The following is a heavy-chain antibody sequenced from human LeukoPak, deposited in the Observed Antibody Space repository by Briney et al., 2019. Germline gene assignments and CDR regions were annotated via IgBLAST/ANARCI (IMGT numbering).Heavy chain of an antibody. CDR3: AGRLWRRDGYNLSAFDI. J-gene: IGHJ3*02. D-gene: IGHD5-24*01. Sequence: SETLSLTCTVSGGSISSYYWSWVRQPPGKGLEWIGYIYYSGSTNYNPSLKSRVTISVDTSKNQFSLKLSSVTAADTAVYYCAGRLWRRDGYNLSAFDIWGQGTMVTVSS. CDR1: GGSISSYY. CDR2: IYYSGST. V-gene: IGHV4-59*01.